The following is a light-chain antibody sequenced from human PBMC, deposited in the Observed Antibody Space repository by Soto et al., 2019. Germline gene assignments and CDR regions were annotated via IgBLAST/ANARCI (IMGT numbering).Light chain of an antibody. J-gene: IGLJ2*01. CDR1: SSNIGRNT. CDR3: STWDDSLNGHVV. Sequence: QPVLTQPPSVSGTPGQRVTISCSGSSSNIGRNTVNWYQQLPRTAPKLLIYANNQRPSGVPDRFSGSKSGTSASLAFSGLQSEDEADYYCSTWDDSLNGHVVFGGGTKLTVL. V-gene: IGLV1-44*01. CDR2: ANN.